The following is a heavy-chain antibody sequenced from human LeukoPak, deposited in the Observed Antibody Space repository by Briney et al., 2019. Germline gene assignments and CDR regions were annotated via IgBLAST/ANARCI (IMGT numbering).Heavy chain of an antibody. CDR1: GFTFSSYG. Sequence: GGSLRLSCAASGFTFSSYGMSWVRQAPGKGLEWVSAISGSDGSTYYADSVKGRFTISRDNSKNTLYLQMNSLRAEDTAVYYCAKSGVRGVIIGPCFDYWGQGTLVTVSS. CDR3: AKSGVRGVIIGPCFDY. V-gene: IGHV3-23*01. J-gene: IGHJ4*02. CDR2: ISGSDGST. D-gene: IGHD3-10*01.